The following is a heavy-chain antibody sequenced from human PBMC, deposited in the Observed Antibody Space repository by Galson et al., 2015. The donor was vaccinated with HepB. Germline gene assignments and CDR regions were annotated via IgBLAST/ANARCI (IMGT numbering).Heavy chain of an antibody. CDR2: ISGSGGST. Sequence: SLRLSCAASGFTFSSYAMSWVRQAPGKGLEWVSAISGSGGSTYYADSVKGRFTISRDNSKNTLYLQMNSLRAGDTAVYYCATAPVVVPAAIALRGYFDYWGQGTLVTVSS. CDR1: GFTFSSYA. J-gene: IGHJ4*02. V-gene: IGHV3-23*01. CDR3: ATAPVVVPAAIALRGYFDY. D-gene: IGHD2-2*01.